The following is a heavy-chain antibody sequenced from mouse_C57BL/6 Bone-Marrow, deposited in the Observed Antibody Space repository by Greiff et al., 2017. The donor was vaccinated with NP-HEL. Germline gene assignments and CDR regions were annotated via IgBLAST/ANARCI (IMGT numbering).Heavy chain of an antibody. J-gene: IGHJ1*03. CDR3: ASSLYWYFDV. CDR2: IYPASGGP. Sequence: VKLQQPGAELVKPGASVKMSCNASGYTFTSYWITWVKQRPGQGLAWIGDIYPASGGPNYNEKFKSKATLTVDTSSSTAYMQLRSLTSEYSAVYYCASSLYWYFDVWGTGTTVTVSS. V-gene: IGHV1-55*01. D-gene: IGHD1-1*01. CDR1: GYTFTSYW.